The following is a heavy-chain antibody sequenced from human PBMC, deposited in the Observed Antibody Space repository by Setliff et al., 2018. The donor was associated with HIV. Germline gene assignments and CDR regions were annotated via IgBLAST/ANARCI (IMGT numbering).Heavy chain of an antibody. CDR3: AREDASGNHDFGF. CDR2: IYYSGST. V-gene: IGHV4-59*11. J-gene: IGHJ3*01. CDR1: GGSISGHY. D-gene: IGHD2-2*01. Sequence: SETLSLTCTVSGGSISGHYWSWIRQPPGMGLEWVGYIYYSGSTYSNPSLMSLATMSVDTSKNQFSLELRSLTVADTAVYFCAREDASGNHDFGFWGQGKMVTVSS.